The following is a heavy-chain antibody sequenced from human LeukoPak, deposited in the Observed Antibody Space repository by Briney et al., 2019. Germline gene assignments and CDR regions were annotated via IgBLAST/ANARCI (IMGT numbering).Heavy chain of an antibody. CDR1: GFTFSSYW. J-gene: IGHJ4*02. CDR3: ARGPLIAAAGTW. D-gene: IGHD6-13*01. CDR2: ISDGGSTT. Sequence: GGSLRLSCAASGFTFSSYWMHWVRQAPGKGLVWVSRISDGGSTTTYADSVKGRFTISRDNAKNSLFLQMNSLRAEDTAVYYCARGPLIAAAGTWWGQGTLVTVSS. V-gene: IGHV3-74*01.